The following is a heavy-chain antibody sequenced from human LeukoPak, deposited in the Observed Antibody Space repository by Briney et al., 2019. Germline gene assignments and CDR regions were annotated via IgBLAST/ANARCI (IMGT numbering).Heavy chain of an antibody. CDR1: GFTFSTYA. CDR3: ARAYTVTAPFDY. Sequence: GGSLRLSCAASGFTFSTYAMSWVRQAPGKGLEWVSVISGSGDNTYYADSVKGRFTISRDNSKNTLYLQVNSLRAEDTAVYYCARAYTVTAPFDYWGQGTLVTVSS. D-gene: IGHD4-17*01. CDR2: ISGSGDNT. J-gene: IGHJ4*02. V-gene: IGHV3-23*01.